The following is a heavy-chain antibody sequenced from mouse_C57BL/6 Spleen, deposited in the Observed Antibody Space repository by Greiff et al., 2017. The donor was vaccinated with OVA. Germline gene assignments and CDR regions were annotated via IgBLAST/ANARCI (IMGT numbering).Heavy chain of an antibody. Sequence: DVKLVESGGDLVKPGGSLKLSCAASGFTFSSYGMSWVRQTPDKRLEWVATISSGGSYTYYPDSVKGRFTISRDNAKNTLYLQMSSLKSEDTAMYYCARIAVRYAMDYWGQGTSVTVSS. CDR3: ARIAVRYAMDY. CDR2: ISSGGSYT. J-gene: IGHJ4*01. V-gene: IGHV5-6*02. CDR1: GFTFSSYG.